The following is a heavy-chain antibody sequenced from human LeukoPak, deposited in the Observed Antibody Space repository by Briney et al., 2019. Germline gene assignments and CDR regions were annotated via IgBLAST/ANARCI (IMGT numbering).Heavy chain of an antibody. CDR1: GFTVSSNY. V-gene: IGHV3-53*01. D-gene: IGHD1-26*01. CDR3: ARDEWELLRAY. Sequence: GGSLRLSCAASGFTVSSNYMSWVRQAPGKGLEWVSVIYSGGNTYYADSVKGRFTFSRDNSKNTLYLQMNSLRVEDTAVYYCARDEWELLRAYWGQGTLVTVSS. CDR2: IYSGGNT. J-gene: IGHJ4*02.